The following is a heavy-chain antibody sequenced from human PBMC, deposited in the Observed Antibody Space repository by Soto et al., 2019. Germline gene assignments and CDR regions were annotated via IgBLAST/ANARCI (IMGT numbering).Heavy chain of an antibody. CDR3: ARHSGSDQGPYWFDH. CDR1: GFTFSSYW. Sequence: EVQLVESGGGLVQPGGSLRLSCAASGFTFSSYWMHWVRQAPGKGLVWVSRINSDGSSTSYADSVKGRFTISRDNAKNTLYLQMNSLRAEDTAVYYCARHSGSDQGPYWFDHWGQGTLVTVSS. V-gene: IGHV3-74*01. CDR2: INSDGSST. J-gene: IGHJ5*02. D-gene: IGHD1-26*01.